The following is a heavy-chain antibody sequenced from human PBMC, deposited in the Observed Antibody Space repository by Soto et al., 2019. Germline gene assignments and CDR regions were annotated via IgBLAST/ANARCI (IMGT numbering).Heavy chain of an antibody. J-gene: IGHJ6*03. D-gene: IGHD6-13*01. Sequence: WESLNLSCKGSGYSFSSYCFGWLRQLPGKDLEWMGSIYPGDSGSGYSPSCQGQVTISADKSISTAWLQSSSLKALDIAMYYCARHVVAAALYYLDVWGKGTSVTVSS. CDR2: IYPGDSGS. CDR1: GYSFSSYC. CDR3: ARHVVAAALYYLDV. V-gene: IGHV5-51*01.